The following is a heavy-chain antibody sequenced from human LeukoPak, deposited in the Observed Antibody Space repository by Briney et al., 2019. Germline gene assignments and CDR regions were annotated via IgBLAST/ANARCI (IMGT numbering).Heavy chain of an antibody. D-gene: IGHD6-13*01. J-gene: IGHJ4*02. CDR3: ARAAAGPSPFDY. Sequence: ASVKVSCKASGYTFTSYGISWVRQAPGQGLEWMGWINPNSGGTNYAQKFQGWVTMTRDTSISTAYMELSRLRSDDTAVYYCARAAAGPSPFDYWGQGTLVTVSS. V-gene: IGHV1-2*04. CDR1: GYTFTSYG. CDR2: INPNSGGT.